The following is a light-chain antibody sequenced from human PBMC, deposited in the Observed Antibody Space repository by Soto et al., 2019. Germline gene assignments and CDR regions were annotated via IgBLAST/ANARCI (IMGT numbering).Light chain of an antibody. V-gene: IGKV3-20*01. CDR2: GAS. CDR3: QQYGSSPRT. J-gene: IGKJ1*01. CDR1: RGVSANY. Sequence: ENCLTESPGTLSLSPGEGATLSCRARRGVSANYLAWYQQKPGHAPTLLIYGASIRAAGIPDRFSGSGSGTDFTLTIRRLETEDFAVYYCQQYGSSPRTFGKGTKVDIK.